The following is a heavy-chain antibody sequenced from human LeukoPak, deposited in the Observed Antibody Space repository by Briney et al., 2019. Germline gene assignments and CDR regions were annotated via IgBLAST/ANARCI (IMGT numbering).Heavy chain of an antibody. V-gene: IGHV3-21*01. J-gene: IGHJ1*01. CDR2: ITRSSSYI. D-gene: IGHD4/OR15-4a*01. Sequence: GGSLRLSCAASGFTFSSSTMNWVRQAPGKGLEWVSTITRSSSYIYYTDSVKGRFTLSRDNAKNSVCLQMNSLRVEDTAVYYCATAPPPNHWGQGTLVTVSS. CDR3: ATAPPPNH. CDR1: GFTFSSST.